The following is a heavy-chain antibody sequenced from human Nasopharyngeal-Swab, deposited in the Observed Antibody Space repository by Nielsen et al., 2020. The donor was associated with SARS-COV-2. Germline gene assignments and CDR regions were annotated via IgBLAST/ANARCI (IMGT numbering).Heavy chain of an antibody. V-gene: IGHV4-34*01. CDR1: GGSFSGYY. Sequence: SETLSLTCAVYGGSFSGYYWSWIRQPPGKGLEWIGEINHSGSTNYNPSLKSRVTMSVDTSKNQFSLKLSSVTAADTAVYYCARATPEYDILTGYLGWGQGTLVTVSS. J-gene: IGHJ4*02. CDR3: ARATPEYDILTGYLG. D-gene: IGHD3-9*01. CDR2: INHSGST.